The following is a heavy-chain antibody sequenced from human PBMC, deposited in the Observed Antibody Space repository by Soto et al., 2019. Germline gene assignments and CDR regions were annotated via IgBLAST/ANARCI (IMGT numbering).Heavy chain of an antibody. CDR3: ARDQTGTTTAGGGRIDH. J-gene: IGHJ4*02. CDR2: VSFDGSNK. Sequence: QVQLVESGGGVVQPGRSLRLSCAASGFTFSTHAMHWVRQAPGKGLECVAIVSFDGSNKYYADSVKGRFTISRDNSKNTLYQQMSGLTPEDTAVYYCARDQTGTTTAGGGRIDHWGQGTLVTVSS. V-gene: IGHV3-30-3*01. CDR1: GFTFSTHA. D-gene: IGHD6-13*01.